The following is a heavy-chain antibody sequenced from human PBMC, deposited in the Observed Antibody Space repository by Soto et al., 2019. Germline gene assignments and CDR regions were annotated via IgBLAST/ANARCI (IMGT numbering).Heavy chain of an antibody. CDR2: IIPIFPTG. J-gene: IGHJ6*02. D-gene: IGHD2-21*02. Sequence: QVQLVQSGAAVQKPGSSVKVSCKASGGNFSNYAISRVRQAPGQGLEWMGGIIPIFPTGNYAQKFRGRVTISADKSTSTSYMELSNLGSKDTAVYDCANEVLTANRDVYCGIDVWGQGITVTVSS. V-gene: IGHV1-69*06. CDR1: GGNFSNYA. CDR3: ANEVLTANRDVYCGIDV.